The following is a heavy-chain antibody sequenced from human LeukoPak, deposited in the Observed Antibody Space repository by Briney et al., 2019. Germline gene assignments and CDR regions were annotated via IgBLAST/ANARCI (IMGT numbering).Heavy chain of an antibody. J-gene: IGHJ6*02. V-gene: IGHV1-2*04. Sequence: ASVKVSCKASGYTFTSYAMHWVRQAPGQGLEWMGWINPNSGGTNYAQKFQGWVTMTRDTSISTAYMELSRLRSDDTAVYYCAIPLGSSNYYYGMDVWGQGTTVTVSS. D-gene: IGHD2-2*01. CDR1: GYTFTSYA. CDR3: AIPLGSSNYYYGMDV. CDR2: INPNSGGT.